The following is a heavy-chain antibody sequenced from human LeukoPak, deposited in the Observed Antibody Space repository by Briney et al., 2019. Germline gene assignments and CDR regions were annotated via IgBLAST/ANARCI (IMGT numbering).Heavy chain of an antibody. J-gene: IGHJ5*02. CDR1: GGSISSGDYY. CDR3: AREGYCSSTSCYISSWFDP. V-gene: IGHV4-30-4*01. D-gene: IGHD2-2*02. Sequence: PSQTLSLTCTVSGGSISSGDYYWSWIRQPPGKGLEWIGYIYYSGCTYYNPSLKSRVTISVDTSKNRFSLKLSSVTAADTAVYCCAREGYCSSTSCYISSWFDPWGQGTLVTVSS. CDR2: IYYSGCT.